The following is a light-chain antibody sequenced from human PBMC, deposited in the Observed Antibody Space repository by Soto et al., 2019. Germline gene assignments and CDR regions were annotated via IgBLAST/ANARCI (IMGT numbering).Light chain of an antibody. CDR1: QSISTN. J-gene: IGKJ1*01. CDR2: AAS. V-gene: IGKV1-17*02. CDR3: QQYNNYPRT. Sequence: DIQMTQSPSSLSASVGERVTITFRASQSISTNLNWYHQKPGKAPDLLIYAASSLESGVPSRFSGSGSGTEFTLTISNLQPDDFATYFCQQYNNYPRTFGQGTKVDIK.